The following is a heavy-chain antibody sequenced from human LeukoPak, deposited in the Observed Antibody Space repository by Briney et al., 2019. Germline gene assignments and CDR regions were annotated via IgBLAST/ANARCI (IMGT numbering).Heavy chain of an antibody. Sequence: PGGSLRLSCAASGFTFSSYAMHWVRQAPGKGLEYVSAISSNGGSTYYANSVKGRFTISRDNSKNTLYLQMGSLRAEDMAVYYCARDTEGGYYDSSGSLWWGQGTLVTVSS. J-gene: IGHJ4*02. CDR3: ARDTEGGYYDSSGSLW. D-gene: IGHD3-22*01. V-gene: IGHV3-64*01. CDR2: ISSNGGST. CDR1: GFTFSSYA.